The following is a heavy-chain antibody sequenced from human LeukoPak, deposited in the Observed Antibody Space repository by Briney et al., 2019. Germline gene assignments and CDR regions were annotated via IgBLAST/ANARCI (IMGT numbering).Heavy chain of an antibody. CDR3: ARAMVATNYDAFDI. D-gene: IGHD5-12*01. J-gene: IGHJ3*02. Sequence: QSGGSLRLSCAASGFTFSSYGMHWVRQAPGKGLEWVANIKQDGSEKYYVDSVKGRFTISRDNAKNSLYLQMNSLRAEDTAVYYCARAMVATNYDAFDIWGQGTMVTVSS. V-gene: IGHV3-7*03. CDR1: GFTFSSYG. CDR2: IKQDGSEK.